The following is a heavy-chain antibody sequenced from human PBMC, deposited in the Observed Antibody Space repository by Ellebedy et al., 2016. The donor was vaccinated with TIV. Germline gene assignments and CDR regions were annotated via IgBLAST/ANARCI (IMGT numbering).Heavy chain of an antibody. CDR1: GGSFSDYY. CDR2: IYYSGRT. V-gene: IGHV4-59*01. D-gene: IGHD2-15*01. J-gene: IGHJ5*02. CDR3: ARAPLGHCSGGRCYRRFDP. Sequence: SETLSLXCAVSGGSFSDYYWSWIRQPPGKGLEWIGYIYYSGRTNYNPSLSRVTISVDTSKNQFSLNLSSVTAADTAVYYCARAPLGHCSGGRCYRRFDPWGQGTLVTVSS.